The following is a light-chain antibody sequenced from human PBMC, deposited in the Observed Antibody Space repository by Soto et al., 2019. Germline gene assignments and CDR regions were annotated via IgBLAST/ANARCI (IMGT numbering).Light chain of an antibody. J-gene: IGKJ5*01. V-gene: IGKV1-9*01. CDR2: AAS. CDR1: QGISTY. CDR3: QQRSNWPLSIT. Sequence: DIQLTQAPSFLSASAGDRVTITCRASQGISTYLAWYQQKPGRAPNLLIYAASTLQAGVPSRFSGSGSGTDFTLTISSLEPEDFAVYYCQQRSNWPLSITFGQGTRLEIK.